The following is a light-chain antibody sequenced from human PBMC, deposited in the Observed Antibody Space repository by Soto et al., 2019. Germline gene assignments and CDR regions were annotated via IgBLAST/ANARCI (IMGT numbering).Light chain of an antibody. CDR2: GAS. J-gene: IGKJ4*01. Sequence: EIVMTQSPATLSVSPGERATLSCRASQSVSSNLAWYQQKLGKAPRLLIYGASTRATGIPARFNGSGSGTEFTLTISSLQSEDFAVYYCQQYNNWPLTFGGGTKVEIK. CDR1: QSVSSN. V-gene: IGKV3-15*01. CDR3: QQYNNWPLT.